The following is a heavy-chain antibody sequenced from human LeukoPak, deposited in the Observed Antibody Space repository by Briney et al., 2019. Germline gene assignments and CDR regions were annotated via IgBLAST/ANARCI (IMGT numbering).Heavy chain of an antibody. CDR1: GFTFSSYA. CDR2: ISGSGGST. CDR3: AKGSAKLRYYFDY. D-gene: IGHD3-16*01. V-gene: IGHV3-23*01. Sequence: GGSLRLSCAASGFTFSSYAMSWVRQAPGKGLEWVSAISGSGGSTYYADSVKGRFTISRDNSKNPLYLQMNSLRAEDTAVYYCAKGSAKLRYYFDYWGQGTLVTVSS. J-gene: IGHJ4*02.